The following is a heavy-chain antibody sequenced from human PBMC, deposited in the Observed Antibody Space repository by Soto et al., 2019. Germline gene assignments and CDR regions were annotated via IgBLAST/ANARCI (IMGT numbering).Heavy chain of an antibody. J-gene: IGHJ4*02. CDR3: ARGRVDTVDSSGFYEY. D-gene: IGHD3-22*01. V-gene: IGHV4-34*01. CDR1: GGSFSAYY. Sequence: ETLSLTCAVYGGSFSAYYWSWIRQPPGKGLEWIGEINHSGGTSYNPSLKSRVTISVDTSKSQFSLKLTSVTAADRAVYYCARGRVDTVDSSGFYEYWGRGTPVTVSS. CDR2: INHSGGT.